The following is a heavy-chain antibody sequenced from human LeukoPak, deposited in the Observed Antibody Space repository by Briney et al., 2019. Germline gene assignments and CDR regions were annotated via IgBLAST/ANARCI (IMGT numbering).Heavy chain of an antibody. V-gene: IGHV4-4*02. CDR3: ASLPNVLLWFGGPLN. J-gene: IGHJ4*02. D-gene: IGHD3-10*01. CDR1: GGYISSSNW. CDR2: IYHSGST. Sequence: PSETLSLTCAVSGGYISSSNWWSWVRQPPGKGLEWIGEIYHSGSTNYNPSLKSRVTISVDTSKNQFSLKLSSVTAADTAVYYCASLPNVLLWFGGPLNWGQGTLVTVSS.